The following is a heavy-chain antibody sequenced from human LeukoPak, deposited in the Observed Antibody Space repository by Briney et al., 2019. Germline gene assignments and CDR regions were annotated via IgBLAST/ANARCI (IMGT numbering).Heavy chain of an antibody. CDR3: ARTYYDFWSGLNWFDP. V-gene: IGHV4-34*01. CDR2: INHSGST. J-gene: IGHJ5*02. CDR1: GGSFSGYY. D-gene: IGHD3-3*01. Sequence: SETLSLTCAVYGGSFSGYYWSWIRQPPGKGLEWIGEINHSGSTNYNPSLKSRVTISVDTSKNQFSLKLSSVTAADTAVYYCARTYYDFWSGLNWFDPWGQGTLVTVSS.